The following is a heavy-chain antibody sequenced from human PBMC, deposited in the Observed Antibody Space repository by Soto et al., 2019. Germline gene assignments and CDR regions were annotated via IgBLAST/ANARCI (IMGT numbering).Heavy chain of an antibody. D-gene: IGHD1-26*01. J-gene: IGHJ6*02. Sequence: PGGSLRLSCAASGFTFSSYGMHWVRQAPGKGLEWVAVIWYDGSNKYYADSVKGRFTISRDNSKNTLYLQMNSLRAEDTAVYYCARTRRKWELLYYYGMDVWGQGTTVTVSS. CDR2: IWYDGSNK. V-gene: IGHV3-33*01. CDR1: GFTFSSYG. CDR3: ARTRRKWELLYYYGMDV.